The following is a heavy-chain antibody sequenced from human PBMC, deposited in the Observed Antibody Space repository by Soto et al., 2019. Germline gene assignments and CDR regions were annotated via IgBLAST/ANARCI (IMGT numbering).Heavy chain of an antibody. Sequence: SQTLSLTCAISGDSVSNNGAAWNWIRQSPSRGLEWLGRTYYRSKWDSDYAVSVKGRITINPDTSKNQFSLQLNSVTPEDTAVYYCARDYLWAFDSWGQGTLVTVSS. CDR1: GDSVSNNGAA. D-gene: IGHD7-27*01. CDR2: TYYRSKWDS. V-gene: IGHV6-1*01. J-gene: IGHJ4*02. CDR3: ARDYLWAFDS.